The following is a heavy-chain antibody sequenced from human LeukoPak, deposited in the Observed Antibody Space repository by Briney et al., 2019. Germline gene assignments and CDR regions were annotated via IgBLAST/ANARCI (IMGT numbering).Heavy chain of an antibody. CDR3: AKDVSMVFDAFTI. D-gene: IGHD4/OR15-4a*01. Sequence: PGGSLRLTCAASGFTVDEFVMHWVRQAPGKGLEWVSLISGDGATSFYAPSVKGRVTVSRDNNKNSVFLQMNNLRTEDSALYYCAKDVSMVFDAFTICGQGTLVTVSS. CDR1: GFTVDEFV. J-gene: IGHJ3*02. V-gene: IGHV3-43*02. CDR2: ISGDGATS.